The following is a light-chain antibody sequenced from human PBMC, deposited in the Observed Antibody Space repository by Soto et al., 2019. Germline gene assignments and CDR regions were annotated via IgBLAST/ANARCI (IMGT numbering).Light chain of an antibody. CDR1: QSISTW. V-gene: IGKV1-5*03. CDR2: KAS. CDR3: QQYNSYSSWA. J-gene: IGKJ2*01. Sequence: DIQMTQSPSTLSASVGDRVTITCRASQSISTWLARYQQKPGKAPKLLIYKASSLESGVPSRFSGSGSGTEFTLTIRSLQPDDFATYYCQQYNSYSSWAFGQGTKLESK.